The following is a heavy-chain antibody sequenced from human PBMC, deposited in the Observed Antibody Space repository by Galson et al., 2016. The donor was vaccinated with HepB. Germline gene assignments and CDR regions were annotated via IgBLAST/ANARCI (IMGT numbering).Heavy chain of an antibody. J-gene: IGHJ5*02. CDR1: GFSLSTSGMC. CDR3: ARMWCTNGYNCFDP. V-gene: IGHV2-70*11. Sequence: PALVTPTQTLTLTCTFSGFSLSTSGMCVSWIRQPPGKALEWLARIDWDDDKYYSTSLKTRLTISKDTSKNQVVLTMTNMDPVDTATYYCARMWCTNGYNCFDPWGQGTLVTVSS. CDR2: IDWDDDK. D-gene: IGHD2-8*01.